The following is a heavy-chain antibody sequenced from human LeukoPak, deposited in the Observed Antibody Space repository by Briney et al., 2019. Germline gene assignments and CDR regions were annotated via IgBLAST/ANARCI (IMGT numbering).Heavy chain of an antibody. V-gene: IGHV4-38-2*02. CDR1: GYSISSGYY. J-gene: IGHJ3*02. D-gene: IGHD1-26*01. CDR3: AGLEELLRAFDI. CDR2: IYYSGST. Sequence: SETLSLTCTVSGYSISSGYYWGWIRQPPGKGLEWIGSIYYSGSTYYNPSLKSRVTISVDTSKNQFSLKLSSVTAADTAVYYCAGLEELLRAFDIWGQGTMVSASS.